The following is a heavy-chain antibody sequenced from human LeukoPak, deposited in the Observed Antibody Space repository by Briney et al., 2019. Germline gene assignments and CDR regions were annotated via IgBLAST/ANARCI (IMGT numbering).Heavy chain of an antibody. CDR2: IKQDGSEK. D-gene: IGHD2-15*01. J-gene: IGHJ4*02. Sequence: PGGSLRLSCAASGFTFSSYWMSWVRQAPGKGLEWVANIKQDGSEKYYVDSVKGRFTISRDNAKNSLYLQMNSLRAEDTAVYYCARALGECTSGSCAIDYWGQGTLVTVSS. CDR1: GFTFSSYW. V-gene: IGHV3-7*01. CDR3: ARALGECTSGSCAIDY.